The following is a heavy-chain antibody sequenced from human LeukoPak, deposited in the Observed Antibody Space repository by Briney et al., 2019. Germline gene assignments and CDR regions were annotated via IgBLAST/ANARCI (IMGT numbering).Heavy chain of an antibody. V-gene: IGHV3-30-3*01. J-gene: IGHJ1*01. CDR2: ISYDGSNK. Sequence: WRSLTLTCPPAVFCFPTCTMNRVRQAPGKGLEWVAVISYDGSNKYYADSVKGRFTISRDNSKNTLYLQMNSLRAEDTAVYYWTRRSPDISGGPYFFDHRAQGSLVTVSS. CDR3: TRRSPDISGGPYFFDH. D-gene: IGHD6-25*01. CDR1: VFCFPTCT.